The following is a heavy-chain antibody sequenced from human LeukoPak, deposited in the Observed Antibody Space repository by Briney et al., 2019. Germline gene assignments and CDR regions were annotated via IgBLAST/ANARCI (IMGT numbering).Heavy chain of an antibody. CDR1: GFTFDDYA. J-gene: IGHJ4*02. V-gene: IGHV3-9*01. CDR3: AKGTTRWGVLMVPLEY. D-gene: IGHD2-8*01. CDR2: ISWNSGSI. Sequence: GRSLRLSCAASGFTFDDYAMPWVRQAPGKGLEWVSGISWNSGSIGYADSVKGRFTISRDNAKNSLYLQMNSLRAEDTALYYCAKGTTRWGVLMVPLEYWGQGTLVTVSS.